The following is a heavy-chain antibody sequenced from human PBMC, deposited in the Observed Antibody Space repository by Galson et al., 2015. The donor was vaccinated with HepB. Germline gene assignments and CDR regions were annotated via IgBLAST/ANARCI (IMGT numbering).Heavy chain of an antibody. J-gene: IGHJ6*02. CDR1: GFTFSSYW. D-gene: IGHD1-7*01. V-gene: IGHV3-7*03. CDR2: IKQDGSEK. CDR3: ARDQAGTTDYYYGMDV. Sequence: SLRLSCAASGFTFSSYWMSWVRQAPGKGLEWVANIKQDGSEKYYVDSVKGRFTISRDNAKNSLYLQMNSLRAEDTAVYYCARDQAGTTDYYYGMDVWGQGTTVTVSS.